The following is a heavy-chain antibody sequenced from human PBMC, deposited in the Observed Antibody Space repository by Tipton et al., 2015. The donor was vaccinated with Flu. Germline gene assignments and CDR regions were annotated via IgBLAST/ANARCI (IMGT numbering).Heavy chain of an antibody. V-gene: IGHV4-4*07. CDR3: ARDRGGYDTYGNGPPGWFDS. CDR1: GGSITTYH. Sequence: GLVKPSETLSLICRVSGGSITTYHWSWIRQSAGKELEWIGRISPSGSSKLNSSLKSRVTMSVGASKNQFSLRLTSVTGADTAVYFCARDRGGYDTYGNGPPGWFDSWGQGTQVTVSS. CDR2: ISPSGSS. J-gene: IGHJ5*01. D-gene: IGHD5-18*01.